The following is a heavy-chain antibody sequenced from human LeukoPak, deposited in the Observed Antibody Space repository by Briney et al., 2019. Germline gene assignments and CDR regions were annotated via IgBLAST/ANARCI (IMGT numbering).Heavy chain of an antibody. D-gene: IGHD1-26*01. J-gene: IGHJ4*02. CDR3: ARALSD. Sequence: SETLSLTCTVSGYSISSGYYWGWIRQPPGKGLEWIGSIYHSGSTYYNPSLKSRVTISVDTSKNQFSLKLSSVTAADTAVYYCARALSDWGQGTLVNVSS. CDR2: IYHSGST. CDR1: GYSISSGYY. V-gene: IGHV4-38-2*02.